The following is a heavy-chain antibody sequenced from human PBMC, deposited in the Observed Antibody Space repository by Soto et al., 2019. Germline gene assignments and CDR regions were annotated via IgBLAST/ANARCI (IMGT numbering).Heavy chain of an antibody. D-gene: IGHD3-3*01. J-gene: IGHJ6*02. CDR2: ISSSSLYI. CDR3: ARANYDFWSGYSNYFGMDV. Sequence: EVQLVESGGGLVKPGGSLRVSCAASGFPFSNYTMNWVRQAPGKGLEWVSAISSSSLYIYYADSVKGRFTISRDNAKNSLYLQMNSLGAEDTAVYYCARANYDFWSGYSNYFGMDVWGQGTTVTVSS. V-gene: IGHV3-21*01. CDR1: GFPFSNYT.